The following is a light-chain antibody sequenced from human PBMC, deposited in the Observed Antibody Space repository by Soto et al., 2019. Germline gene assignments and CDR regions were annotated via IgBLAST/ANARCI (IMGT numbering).Light chain of an antibody. J-gene: IGLJ1*01. V-gene: IGLV2-8*01. CDR2: EVT. CDR3: SSYADDNNFV. Sequence: QSALTQPPSASGSPGQSVTISCTGTSSDVGGYNYVSWYQQHTGKAPRLMIYEVTKRPSGVPDRFSGSKSGNTASLTVSGLQAEDEADYYCSSYADDNNFVFGTGTKLTVL. CDR1: SSDVGGYNY.